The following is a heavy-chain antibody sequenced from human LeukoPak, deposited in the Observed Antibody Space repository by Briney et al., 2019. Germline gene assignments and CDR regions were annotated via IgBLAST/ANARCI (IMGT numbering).Heavy chain of an antibody. CDR1: GFIFSSYE. CDR3: ARASGYDFWSGYYFDY. J-gene: IGHJ4*02. CDR2: ISSSGSTI. Sequence: PGGSLRLSCAASGFIFSSYEMNWVRQAPGKGLEWVSYISSSGSTIYFADSVKGRFTMSRDNAKNSLYLQMNSLRAEDTAVYYCARASGYDFWSGYYFDYWGQGTLVTVSS. D-gene: IGHD3-3*01. V-gene: IGHV3-48*03.